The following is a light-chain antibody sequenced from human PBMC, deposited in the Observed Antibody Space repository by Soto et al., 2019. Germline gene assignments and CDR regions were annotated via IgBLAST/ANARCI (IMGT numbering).Light chain of an antibody. CDR3: CSYAGSSTFAYV. Sequence: QSALTQPASVSGSPGXSXTISCTGTSSDVGSYNLVSWYQQHPGKAPKLMIYEGSKRPSGVSHRFSGSKSGNTASLTISGLQAEDEADYYCCSYAGSSTFAYVFGTGTKVTVL. CDR1: SSDVGSYNL. V-gene: IGLV2-23*03. CDR2: EGS. J-gene: IGLJ1*01.